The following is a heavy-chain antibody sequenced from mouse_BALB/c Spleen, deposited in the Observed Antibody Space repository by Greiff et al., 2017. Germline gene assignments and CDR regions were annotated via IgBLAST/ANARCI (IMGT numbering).Heavy chain of an antibody. CDR3: AREQDGNFPYAMDY. D-gene: IGHD2-1*01. CDR1: GYTFTSYW. CDR2: INPSTGYT. J-gene: IGHJ4*01. Sequence: QVQLQQSGAELAKPGASVKMSCKASGYTFTSYWMHWVKQRPGQGLEWIGYINPSTGYTEYNQKFKDKATLTADKSSSTAYMQLSSLTSEDSAVYYCAREQDGNFPYAMDYWGQGTSVTVSS. V-gene: IGHV1-7*01.